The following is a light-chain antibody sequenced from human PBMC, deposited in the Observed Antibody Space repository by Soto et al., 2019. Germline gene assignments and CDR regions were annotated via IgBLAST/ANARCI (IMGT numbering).Light chain of an antibody. CDR1: SRDVGGYNY. J-gene: IGLJ2*01. CDR2: EVN. V-gene: IGLV2-8*01. CDR3: SSDGGSSPPVV. Sequence: QSALTQPPSASGSPGQSVTISCTGTSRDVGGYNYVSWYHQHSGKAPKLLIYEVNERPSGVPERFSGSKSGNTASLTVAGRQAEDEADYYCSSDGGSSPPVVFGGGTKLTVL.